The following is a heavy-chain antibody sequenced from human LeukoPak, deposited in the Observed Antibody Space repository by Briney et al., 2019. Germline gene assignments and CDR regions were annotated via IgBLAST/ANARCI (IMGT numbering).Heavy chain of an antibody. CDR3: AKAAQNWNYDRGYFDC. Sequence: GGSLRLSCATSGFTFSSYALTWVRQAPGMGLEWVSAISGSGDTTYYADSVKGRFTISRDNSKNTLYLQMNSLRTEDTAVYYCAKAAQNWNYDRGYFDCWGQGTLVPVSS. CDR1: GFTFSSYA. CDR2: ISGSGDTT. J-gene: IGHJ4*02. D-gene: IGHD1-7*01. V-gene: IGHV3-23*01.